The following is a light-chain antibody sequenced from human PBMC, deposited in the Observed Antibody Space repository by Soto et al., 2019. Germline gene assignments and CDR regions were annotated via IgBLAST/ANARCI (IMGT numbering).Light chain of an antibody. CDR2: LGS. Sequence: PLSLPVTPGEPASISCRSSQSLLHSNGYNYLDWYLQKPGQSPQLLIYLGSNRASGVPDRFSGSGSGTDFTLKISRVEAEDVGVYYCMQALQTPWTFGQGTKVDIK. CDR3: MQALQTPWT. V-gene: IGKV2-28*01. CDR1: QSLLHSNGYNY. J-gene: IGKJ1*01.